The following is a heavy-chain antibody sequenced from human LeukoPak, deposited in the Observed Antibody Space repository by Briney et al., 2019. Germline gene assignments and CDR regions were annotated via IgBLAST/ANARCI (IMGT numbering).Heavy chain of an antibody. D-gene: IGHD5-12*01. V-gene: IGHV1-8*03. CDR1: GYTFTSYD. CDR2: MNPNSGNT. J-gene: IGHJ4*02. Sequence: ASVKVSCKASGYTFTSYDINWVRQATGQGLEWMGWMNPNSGNTGYAQKLQGRVTITRNTSISTAYMELSSLRSEDTAVYYCARGPASGDGYDNWGQGTLVTVSS. CDR3: ARGPASGDGYDN.